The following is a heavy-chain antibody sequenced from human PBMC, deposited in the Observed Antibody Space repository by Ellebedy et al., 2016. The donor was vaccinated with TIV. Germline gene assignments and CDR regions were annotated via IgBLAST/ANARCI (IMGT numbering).Heavy chain of an antibody. Sequence: PGGSLRLSCTASGFSFKSYWMTWVRQAPGKGLEWVANINQDGREKYYVDAVKGRFTISRDNAKNSLYLQMNSLRAEDTAVYYCAKDPYDNNFGAFDIWGQGTMVTVSS. CDR2: INQDGREK. CDR1: GFSFKSYW. CDR3: AKDPYDNNFGAFDI. D-gene: IGHD3-22*01. J-gene: IGHJ3*02. V-gene: IGHV3-7*03.